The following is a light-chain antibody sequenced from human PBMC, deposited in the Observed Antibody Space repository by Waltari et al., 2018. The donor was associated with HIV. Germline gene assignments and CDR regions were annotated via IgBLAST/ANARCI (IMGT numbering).Light chain of an antibody. Sequence: SSELTQDPVVSMALGQTVTITCQGASLSSYYATWYQQKPGQAPLLVFFGKNSRPSGIPDRFSGSNSRNKASLTITGAQAEDEADYYCYSRDSTTNHRVFGGGTKLTVL. J-gene: IGLJ2*01. CDR1: SLSSYY. V-gene: IGLV3-19*01. CDR3: YSRDSTTNHRV. CDR2: GKN.